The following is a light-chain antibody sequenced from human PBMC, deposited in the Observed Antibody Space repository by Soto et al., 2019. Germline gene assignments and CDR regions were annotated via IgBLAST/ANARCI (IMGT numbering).Light chain of an antibody. J-gene: IGLJ1*01. CDR1: SSDVGTYNY. CDR3: NSYTSSSPFYV. V-gene: IGLV2-14*01. Sequence: QSALTQPASVSGSPGQSITISCTGTSSDVGTYNYVSWYQQHPGKAPKLMIFDVSYRPSGVSNRFSGSKSGNTAFLTISGLQAEDEADYYCNSYTSSSPFYVFGTGTKVTVL. CDR2: DVS.